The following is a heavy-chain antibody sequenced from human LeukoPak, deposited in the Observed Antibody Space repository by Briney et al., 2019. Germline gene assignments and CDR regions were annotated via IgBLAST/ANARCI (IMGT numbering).Heavy chain of an antibody. CDR2: IYYSGST. Sequence: SETLSLTCTVSGGSISSSSYYWGWIRQPPGKGLEWIGSIYYSGSTYYSPSLKSRVTISVDTSKNQFSLKLSSVTAADTAVYYCARLVMVVAAPFGWFDPWGQGTLVTVSS. CDR1: GGSISSSSYY. CDR3: ARLVMVVAAPFGWFDP. V-gene: IGHV4-39*01. D-gene: IGHD2-15*01. J-gene: IGHJ5*02.